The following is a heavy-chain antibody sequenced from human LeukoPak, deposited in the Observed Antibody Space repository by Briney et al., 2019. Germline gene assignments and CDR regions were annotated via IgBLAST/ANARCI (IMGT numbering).Heavy chain of an antibody. D-gene: IGHD2-2*01. Sequence: GGSLRLSCAASGFTFRNYAMYWVRQAPGKGLEWVSAISSSDANTYYADSVKGRFTISRDNSKNTLYLQMNSLRAEDTAVYYCAREYRIVPAALDAFDIWGQGTMVTVSS. V-gene: IGHV3-23*01. J-gene: IGHJ3*02. CDR3: AREYRIVPAALDAFDI. CDR1: GFTFRNYA. CDR2: ISSSDANT.